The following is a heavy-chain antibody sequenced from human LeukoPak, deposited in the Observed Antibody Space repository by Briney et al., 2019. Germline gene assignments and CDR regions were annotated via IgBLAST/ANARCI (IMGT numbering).Heavy chain of an antibody. V-gene: IGHV3-23*01. CDR1: GFTFSSYS. J-gene: IGHJ3*02. CDR2: ISGSGGST. CDR3: AKGVTAFDI. Sequence: GGSLRLSCAASGFTFSSYSMNWVRQAPGKGLEWVSAISGSGGSTYYADSVEGRFTISRDNSKNTLYLQMNSLRAEDTAVYYCAKGVTAFDIWGQGTMVTVSS. D-gene: IGHD4-23*01.